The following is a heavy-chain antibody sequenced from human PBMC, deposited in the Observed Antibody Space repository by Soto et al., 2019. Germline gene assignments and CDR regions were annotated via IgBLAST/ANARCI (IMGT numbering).Heavy chain of an antibody. CDR2: IYYSGST. V-gene: IGHV4-59*12. J-gene: IGHJ4*02. Sequence: PSETLSLTCTVSGGSIVNYYWSWIRQPPGKGPEWIGYIYYSGSTNYNPSLRSRVTISVDTSKNQFSLRADDTAVYYCARDQSNWGQGTLVTVSS. CDR3: ARDQSN. CDR1: GGSIVNYY.